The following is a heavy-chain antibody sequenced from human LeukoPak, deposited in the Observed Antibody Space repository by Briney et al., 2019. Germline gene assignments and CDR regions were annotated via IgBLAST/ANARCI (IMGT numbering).Heavy chain of an antibody. J-gene: IGHJ4*02. D-gene: IGHD5-18*01. CDR1: GFTFSSYA. CDR2: ISGSGGST. Sequence: GGSLRLSCAASGFTFSSYAMSWVRQAPGKGLEWVSAISGSGGSTYYADSVKGRFTISRDNSKNTLYLQMNSLRAKDTAVYYCAKDPQLWLEPFDYWGQGTLVTVSS. V-gene: IGHV3-23*01. CDR3: AKDPQLWLEPFDY.